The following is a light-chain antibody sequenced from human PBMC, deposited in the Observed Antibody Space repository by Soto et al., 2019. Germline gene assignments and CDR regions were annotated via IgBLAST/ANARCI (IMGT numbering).Light chain of an antibody. CDR3: QQYGTSEII. CDR1: QSVSSSY. V-gene: IGKV3-20*01. Sequence: EIVLTQSPATLSLSPGERATLSCRASQSVSSSYLAWYQQKPGQAPRLLIYDTSSRASGIPDRFSGGGSGTDFTLTISRLETEDFAVFYCQQYGTSEIIFGQGTRLEIK. J-gene: IGKJ5*01. CDR2: DTS.